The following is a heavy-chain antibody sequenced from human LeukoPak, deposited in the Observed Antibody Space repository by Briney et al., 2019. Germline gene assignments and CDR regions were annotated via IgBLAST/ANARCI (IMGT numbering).Heavy chain of an antibody. CDR3: ARGGGYSYGYSPPSVYYYYYMDV. D-gene: IGHD5-18*01. V-gene: IGHV1-69*05. CDR2: IIPIFGTA. Sequence: SVKVSCKASGGTFSSYAISWVRQAPGQGLEWMGGIIPIFGTANYAQKFQGRVTMTTDTSTSTAYMELRSLRSDDTAVYYCARGGGYSYGYSPPSVYYYYYMDVWGKGTTVTVSS. CDR1: GGTFSSYA. J-gene: IGHJ6*03.